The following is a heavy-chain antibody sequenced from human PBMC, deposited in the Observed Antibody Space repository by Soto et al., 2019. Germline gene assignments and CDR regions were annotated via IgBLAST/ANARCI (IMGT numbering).Heavy chain of an antibody. CDR2: ISGSGGST. Sequence: GGSLRLSCAASGFTFSTFDMTWVRQAPGKGLEWVSTISGSGGSTYYADSVKGRFTISRDNSKNPLHLQMNSLRAEDKALNYGAKEFPVVVVLRSIDIWGQGTMVTISS. CDR1: GFTFSTFD. J-gene: IGHJ3*02. CDR3: AKEFPVVVVLRSIDI. D-gene: IGHD2-21*01. V-gene: IGHV3-23*01.